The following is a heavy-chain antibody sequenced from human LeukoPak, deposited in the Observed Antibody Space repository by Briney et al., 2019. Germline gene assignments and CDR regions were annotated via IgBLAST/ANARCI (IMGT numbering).Heavy chain of an antibody. D-gene: IGHD6-13*01. J-gene: IGHJ5*02. CDR3: ARGSSSSWYWFDP. Sequence: SETLSLTCAVYGGSFSGYYWSWIRQPLGKGLDWIGEINHSGSTNYNPSLKSRVTISVDTSKNQFSLKLSSVTAADTAVYYCARGSSSSWYWFDPWGQGTLVTVSS. CDR1: GGSFSGYY. CDR2: INHSGST. V-gene: IGHV4-34*01.